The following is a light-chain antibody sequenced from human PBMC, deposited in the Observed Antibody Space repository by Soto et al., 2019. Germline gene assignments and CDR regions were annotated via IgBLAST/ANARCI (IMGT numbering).Light chain of an antibody. CDR2: DVT. V-gene: IGLV2-18*01. CDR3: SLYTSTSTLL. Sequence: QSALTQPPSVSGSPGQSVTISCTGTSSDVGTSNGVSWYQQPPGTAPKLIIYDVTKRPSGVPDRFSGSKSGNTASLSITGLQAEDEADYFCSLYTSTSTLLFGGGTQLTVL. CDR1: SSDVGTSNG. J-gene: IGLJ2*01.